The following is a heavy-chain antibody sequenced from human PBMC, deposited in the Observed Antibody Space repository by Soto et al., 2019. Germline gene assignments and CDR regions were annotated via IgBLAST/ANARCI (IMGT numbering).Heavy chain of an antibody. Sequence: QLQLQESGPGLVKPSETLSLTCTVSGGSISSSSYYWGWIRQPPGKGLEWIGSIYYFGGTYYNPSLKSRVTISVDTSKNQFSLKLSSVTAADTAVYYCARQGRGFDYWGQGTLVTVSS. V-gene: IGHV4-39*01. CDR2: IYYFGGT. D-gene: IGHD3-10*01. CDR1: GGSISSSSYY. CDR3: ARQGRGFDY. J-gene: IGHJ4*02.